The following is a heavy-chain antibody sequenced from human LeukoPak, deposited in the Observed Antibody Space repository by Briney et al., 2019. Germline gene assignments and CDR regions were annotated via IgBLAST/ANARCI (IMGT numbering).Heavy chain of an antibody. CDR3: ARAADSGSGRSGDYFDY. CDR2: IVVGSSNT. D-gene: IGHD1-26*01. CDR1: GFTFTSSA. J-gene: IGHJ4*02. Sequence: GASVKVSCKASGFTFTSSAMQWVRQARGQRLEWIGWIVVGSSNTNYAQKFQERVTITWDMSTSTAYMELSSLRSEDTAVYYCARAADSGSGRSGDYFDYWGQGTLVTVSS. V-gene: IGHV1-58*02.